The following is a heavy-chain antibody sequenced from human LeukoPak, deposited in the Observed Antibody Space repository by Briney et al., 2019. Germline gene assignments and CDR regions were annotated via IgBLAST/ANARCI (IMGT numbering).Heavy chain of an antibody. CDR1: GYTFTSYY. J-gene: IGHJ3*02. D-gene: IGHD3-22*01. CDR2: INPSGGST. CDR3: ARSGDYYDSSGYGPFDAFDI. Sequence: ASVKVPCKASGYTFTSYYMHWVRQAPGRGLEWMGIINPSGGSTSYAQKFQGRVTMTRDTSTSTVYMELSSLRSEDTAVYYCARSGDYYDSSGYGPFDAFDIWGQGTMVTVSS. V-gene: IGHV1-46*01.